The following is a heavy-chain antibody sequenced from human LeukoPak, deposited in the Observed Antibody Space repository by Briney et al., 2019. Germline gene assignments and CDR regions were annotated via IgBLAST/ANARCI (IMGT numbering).Heavy chain of an antibody. V-gene: IGHV3-48*04. CDR2: ISSSSSTI. CDR1: GFTFSSYS. CDR3: ARNAPGRWHQDI. D-gene: IGHD4-23*01. Sequence: GGSLRLSCAASGFTFSSYSMNWVRQAPGKGLEWVSYISSSSSTIYYADSVKGRFTISRDNAKNSLYLQMNSLRAEDTAVYYCARNAPGRWHQDIWGHGTMVTVSS. J-gene: IGHJ3*02.